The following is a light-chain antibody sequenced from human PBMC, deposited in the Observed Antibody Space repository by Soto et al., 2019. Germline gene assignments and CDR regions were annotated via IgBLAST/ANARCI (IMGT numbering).Light chain of an antibody. J-gene: IGLJ1*01. Sequence: QSVLTQPPSLSGAPGQRVTISCTGSSSNIGAGYDVHWYQQLPGTAPKLLIYGNSNRPSGVPDRFSGSKSGTSASLAITGLQAEDEADYYCQSYDSSLSVFGTGTKSPS. CDR2: GNS. CDR3: QSYDSSLSV. CDR1: SSNIGAGYD. V-gene: IGLV1-40*01.